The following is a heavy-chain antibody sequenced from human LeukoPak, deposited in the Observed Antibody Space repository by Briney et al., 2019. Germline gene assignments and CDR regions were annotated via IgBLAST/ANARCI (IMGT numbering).Heavy chain of an antibody. CDR1: GFTFSRYW. CDR2: IKQDGSEK. CDR3: ARDSAAAVLDYCYYGMNV. V-gene: IGHV3-7*01. J-gene: IGHJ6*02. D-gene: IGHD2-8*02. Sequence: PGGSLRLSCAASGFTFSRYWMSWVRPAPGKGLEWVANIKQDGSEKYYVDSVKGRFTSSRDNAKNSLYLQMNSLRAEDTAVYYCARDSAAAVLDYCYYGMNVWGQGTTVTVSS.